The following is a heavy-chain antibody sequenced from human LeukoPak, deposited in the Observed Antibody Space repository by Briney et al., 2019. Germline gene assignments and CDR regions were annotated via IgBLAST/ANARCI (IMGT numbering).Heavy chain of an antibody. CDR3: ARTRTNGVWVYYYYGMDV. CDR2: INHSGST. CDR1: GGSISSGGYY. D-gene: IGHD2-8*01. Sequence: PSETLSLTCTVSGGSISSGGYYWSWIRQPPGKGLEWIVEINHSGSTNYNPSLKSRVTISVDTSKNQFSLKLSSVTAADTAVYYCARTRTNGVWVYYYYGMDVWGQGTTVTVSS. J-gene: IGHJ6*02. V-gene: IGHV4-39*07.